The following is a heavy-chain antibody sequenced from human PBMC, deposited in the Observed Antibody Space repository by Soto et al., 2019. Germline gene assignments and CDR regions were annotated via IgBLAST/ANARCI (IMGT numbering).Heavy chain of an antibody. CDR1: GFTFSYYA. CDR3: ARDGGDVVVGDAPLDI. Sequence: QVQLVGSGGGVVQPGRSLRLSCAASGFTFSYYAMHWVRQAPGKGLEWVAVISYEGSNKYHADSVKGRFTISRDNSKNTLYLQMNSLRAEDTAVYYCARDGGDVVVGDAPLDIWGQGTMVTVSS. CDR2: ISYEGSNK. V-gene: IGHV3-30-3*01. J-gene: IGHJ3*02. D-gene: IGHD2-15*01.